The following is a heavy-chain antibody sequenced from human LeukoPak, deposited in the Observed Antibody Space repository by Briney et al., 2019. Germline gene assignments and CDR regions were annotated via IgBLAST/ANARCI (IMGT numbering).Heavy chain of an antibody. V-gene: IGHV3-23*01. D-gene: IGHD2-2*02. Sequence: GGSLRLSCAASGFTFSSYAMSWVRQAPGKGLEWVSAISGSGGSTYYADSVKGRFTISRDNSKNTLYLQMNSLRAEDTAVYYCAKGGNIVVVPAAIRGYFDYWGEGTLVTVSS. J-gene: IGHJ4*02. CDR3: AKGGNIVVVPAAIRGYFDY. CDR2: ISGSGGST. CDR1: GFTFSSYA.